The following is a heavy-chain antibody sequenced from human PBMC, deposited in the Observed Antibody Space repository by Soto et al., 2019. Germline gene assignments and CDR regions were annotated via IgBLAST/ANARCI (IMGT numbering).Heavy chain of an antibody. D-gene: IGHD2-15*01. CDR2: TYYRSKWYN. Sequence: SQTLSLTCAISGDSVSSNSAAWNWIRQSPSRGLEWLGRTYYRSKWYNDYAVSVKSRITINPNKSKNQFSLQLNSVTPEDTAVYYCARDHCSGGSCYSYYFDYWGQGTLVTVSS. CDR3: ARDHCSGGSCYSYYFDY. CDR1: GDSVSSNSAA. J-gene: IGHJ4*02. V-gene: IGHV6-1*01.